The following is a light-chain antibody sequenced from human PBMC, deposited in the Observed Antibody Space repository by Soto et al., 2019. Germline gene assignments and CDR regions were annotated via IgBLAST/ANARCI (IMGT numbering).Light chain of an antibody. V-gene: IGKV3-15*01. J-gene: IGKJ4*01. Sequence: EIVMTQSPATLSVSPGERATLSCRVSLSFSSNLAWYQQKPGQAPRLLIYGASTRATGIPARFSGSGSGTEFTLTISSLQSEDFAVYYCQHYNNWPLTFGGGTKVEIK. CDR1: LSFSSN. CDR2: GAS. CDR3: QHYNNWPLT.